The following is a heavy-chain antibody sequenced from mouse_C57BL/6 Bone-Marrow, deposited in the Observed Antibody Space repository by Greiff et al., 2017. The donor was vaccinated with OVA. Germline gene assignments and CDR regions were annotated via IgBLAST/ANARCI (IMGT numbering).Heavy chain of an antibody. CDR2: IRNRANNHTT. Sequence: DVRLVESGGGLVQPGGSMKLSCAASGFTFSDAWMDWVRQSPEKGLEWVAEIRNRANNHTTYYAESVKGRFTISRDDFKSSVYLRMNSLRAEDTGIYYCTGGYPYYYAMDYWGQGTSVTVSS. CDR1: GFTFSDAW. CDR3: TGGYPYYYAMDY. V-gene: IGHV6-6*01. J-gene: IGHJ4*01. D-gene: IGHD2-2*01.